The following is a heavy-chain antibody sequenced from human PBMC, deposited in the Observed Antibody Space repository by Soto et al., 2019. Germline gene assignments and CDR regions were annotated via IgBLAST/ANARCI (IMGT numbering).Heavy chain of an antibody. V-gene: IGHV4-31*03. Sequence: QVQLQESGPGLVKPSQTLSLTCTVSGGSISSGGYYWSWIRQHPGKGLEWIGYIYYSGSTYYNPSLKSRGTISVDTSKNQFYLKLSSVTAADTAVYYCAREGAVSYYNGVHQAFDYWGQGTLVTVSS. D-gene: IGHD3-10*01. CDR1: GGSISSGGYY. J-gene: IGHJ4*02. CDR2: IYYSGST. CDR3: AREGAVSYYNGVHQAFDY.